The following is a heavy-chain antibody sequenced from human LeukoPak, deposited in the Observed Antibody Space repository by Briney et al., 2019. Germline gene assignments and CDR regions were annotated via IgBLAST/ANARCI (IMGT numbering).Heavy chain of an antibody. Sequence: SETLPLTCTVSGGSISSYYWSWIRQPPGKGLEWIGYIYYSGSTNYNPSLKSRVTISVDTSKNQFSLKLSSVTAADTAVYYCARAEGYSYGYYFDYWGQGTLVTVSS. D-gene: IGHD5-18*01. V-gene: IGHV4-59*01. CDR3: ARAEGYSYGYYFDY. CDR1: GGSISSYY. CDR2: IYYSGST. J-gene: IGHJ4*02.